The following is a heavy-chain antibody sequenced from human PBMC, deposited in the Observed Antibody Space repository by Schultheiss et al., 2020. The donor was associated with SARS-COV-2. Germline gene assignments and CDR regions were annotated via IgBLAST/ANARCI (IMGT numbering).Heavy chain of an antibody. CDR1: GGSISSYY. V-gene: IGHV4-4*07. D-gene: IGHD3-22*01. J-gene: IGHJ4*02. CDR3: ATTELGYYYDSSGYYSG. CDR2: IYTSGST. Sequence: SETLSLTCTVSGGSISSYYWSWIRQPAGKGLEWIGRIYTSGSTNYNPSLKSRVTMSVDTSKNQFSLKLSSVTAADTAVYYCATTELGYYYDSSGYYSGWGQGTLVTVSS.